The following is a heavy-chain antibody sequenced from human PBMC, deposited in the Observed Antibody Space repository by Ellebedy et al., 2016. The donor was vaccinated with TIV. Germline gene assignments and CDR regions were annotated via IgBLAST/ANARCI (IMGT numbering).Heavy chain of an antibody. J-gene: IGHJ4*02. D-gene: IGHD3-16*01. CDR2: MSSDGSEK. CDR1: GFTFSRYG. CDR3: GKVRDRDGGDEF. Sequence: PGGSLRLSCAASGFTFSRYGMHWVRQAPGKGPEWVAVMSSDGSEKHYADSVKGRLTISRDNSKNTLYLQMSSLRVEDTAVYYCGKVRDRDGGDEFWGQGTLVTVSS. V-gene: IGHV3-30*18.